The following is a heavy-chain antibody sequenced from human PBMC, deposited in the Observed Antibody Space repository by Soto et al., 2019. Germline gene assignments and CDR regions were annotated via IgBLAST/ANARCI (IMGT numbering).Heavy chain of an antibody. V-gene: IGHV4-4*02. CDR3: ARDRIAAAGPDAFDI. CDR2: IYHSGST. Sequence: SETMSLTCAVSGGSISSSNWWRWVRQTPGKGLEWIGEIYHSGSTNYNPSLKSRVTISVDKSKNQFSLKLCSVTAADTAVYYCARDRIAAAGPDAFDIWGQGTMVTVSS. D-gene: IGHD6-13*01. CDR1: GGSISSSNW. J-gene: IGHJ3*02.